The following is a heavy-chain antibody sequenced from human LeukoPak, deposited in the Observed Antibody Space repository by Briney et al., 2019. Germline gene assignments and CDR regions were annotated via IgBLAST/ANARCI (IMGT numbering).Heavy chain of an antibody. J-gene: IGHJ4*02. V-gene: IGHV3-30*02. CDR2: VHYDGSNK. CDR3: AKDPWDY. CDR1: GFTFSSYG. Sequence: GGSLRLSCAASGFTFSSYGIHWVRQAPGKGPEWVAFVHYDGSNKYYADSVKGRFTVSGDNSKNTVYLEMNSLNSEDTAVYYCAKDPWDYWGQGTLVTVSS.